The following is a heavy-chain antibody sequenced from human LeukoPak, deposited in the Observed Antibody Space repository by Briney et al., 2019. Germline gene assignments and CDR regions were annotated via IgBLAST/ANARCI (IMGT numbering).Heavy chain of an antibody. CDR3: ANAGVAAAGTIY. Sequence: SETLSLTCTVSGGSISSSSYYWGWIRQPPGKGLEWIGSIYYSGSTYYNPSLKSRVTISVYTSKNQFSLKLSSVTAADTAVYYCANAGVAAAGTIYWGQGTLVTVSS. CDR2: IYYSGST. CDR1: GGSISSSSYY. J-gene: IGHJ4*02. D-gene: IGHD6-13*01. V-gene: IGHV4-39*01.